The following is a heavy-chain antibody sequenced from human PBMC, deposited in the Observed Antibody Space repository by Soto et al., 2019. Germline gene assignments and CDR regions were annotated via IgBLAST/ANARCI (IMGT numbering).Heavy chain of an antibody. CDR3: ARDSISPFVVVEAADY. CDR1: GYTFTSYG. CDR2: ISAYNGNT. J-gene: IGHJ4*02. V-gene: IGHV1-18*01. D-gene: IGHD2-15*01. Sequence: QVQLVQSGAEVKKPGASVKVSCEASGYTFTSYGISWVRQAPGQGLEWMGWISAYNGNTNYAQKLQGRVTMTTDTSTSTAYMELRSLRSDDTAVYYCARDSISPFVVVEAADYWGQGTLVTVSS.